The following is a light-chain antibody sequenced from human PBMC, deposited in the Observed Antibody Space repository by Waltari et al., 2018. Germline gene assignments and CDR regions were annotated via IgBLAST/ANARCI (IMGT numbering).Light chain of an antibody. J-gene: IGLJ3*02. V-gene: IGLV5-37*01. CDR1: SDINVGDFN. CDR3: MFWPSNVWV. CDR2: YNSDSEK. Sequence: QPVLTQPPSSSASPGESARLTCTLPSDINVGDFNIYWYQQKPGSPPRFLLYYNSDSEKAQGSGVPSRFSGSEDASANAGILLISGLQSEDEADYYCMFWPSNVWVFGGGTKLTVL.